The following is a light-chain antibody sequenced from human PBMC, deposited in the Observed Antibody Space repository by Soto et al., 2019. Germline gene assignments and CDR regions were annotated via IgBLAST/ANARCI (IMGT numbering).Light chain of an antibody. CDR3: QHYNSYSEA. CDR2: KSS. J-gene: IGKJ1*01. CDR1: QTISSW. V-gene: IGKV1-5*03. Sequence: DIQRPPSHSTLSSSVGYRVLITCRASQTISSWLAWYQQKPGKAPKLLIYKSSSLESGATSRFSGSGSGTEFTLNISRLHPDDFATYYCQHYNSYSEAVGQGTQVEI.